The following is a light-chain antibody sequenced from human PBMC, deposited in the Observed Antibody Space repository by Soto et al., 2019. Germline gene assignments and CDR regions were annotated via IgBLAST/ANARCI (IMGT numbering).Light chain of an antibody. CDR3: QQYNNWPRT. CDR1: QSISIN. CDR2: AGS. J-gene: IGKJ1*01. V-gene: IGKV3D-15*01. Sequence: EIVLTQSPGTLSVSPGDRVTLSCRASQSISINLAWYQHKPGQAPRLLIHAGSTRATGIPARISGSLSGTEFTLTISSLQSEDFAVYYCQQYNNWPRTFGQGTKVDIK.